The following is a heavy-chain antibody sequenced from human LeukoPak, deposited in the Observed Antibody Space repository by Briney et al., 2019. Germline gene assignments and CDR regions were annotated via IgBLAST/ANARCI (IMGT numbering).Heavy chain of an antibody. Sequence: GGSLKLSCTASGFTFRSYAMNWVRQAPGKGLEWVSVISLNDGSTYYADSVRGRFTISRENAKNSLYLQMNSLRAGDTAVYYCARDGGYWGQGTLVTVSS. CDR2: ISLNDGST. D-gene: IGHD3-3*01. CDR1: GFTFRSYA. CDR3: ARDGGY. J-gene: IGHJ4*02. V-gene: IGHV3-23*01.